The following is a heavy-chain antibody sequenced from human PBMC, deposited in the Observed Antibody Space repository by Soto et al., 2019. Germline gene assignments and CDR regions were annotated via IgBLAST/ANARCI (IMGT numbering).Heavy chain of an antibody. CDR3: ARRVVVVAALFDH. J-gene: IGHJ4*02. V-gene: IGHV4-39*01. D-gene: IGHD2-15*01. CDR2: IYYSGST. Sequence: QLQLQESGPGLVKPSETLSLTCTVSGGSISSSSYYWGWIRQPPGKGLEWIGSIYYSGSTYYNPSLKRRVTISVDPSKNQFSLKLSAVTAADTAGYYCARRVVVVAALFDHWGQGTLVTVSS. CDR1: GGSISSSSYY.